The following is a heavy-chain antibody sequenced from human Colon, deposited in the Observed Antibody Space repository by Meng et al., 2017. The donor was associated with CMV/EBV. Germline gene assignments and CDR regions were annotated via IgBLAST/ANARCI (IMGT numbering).Heavy chain of an antibody. D-gene: IGHD5/OR15-5a*01. Sequence: QVQLQQSGPGLVKPSQTLSHSCAIFGDSVSSNSAGWTWIRQSPSRGLEWLGRTYYRSKWYYDYAVSVQSRLSVIPETSKNQFSLQLNSVTPEDTAVYYCARGSSLRLAFDYWGQGILVTVSS. V-gene: IGHV6-1*01. CDR1: GDSVSSNSAG. J-gene: IGHJ4*02. CDR3: ARGSSLRLAFDY. CDR2: TYYRSKWYY.